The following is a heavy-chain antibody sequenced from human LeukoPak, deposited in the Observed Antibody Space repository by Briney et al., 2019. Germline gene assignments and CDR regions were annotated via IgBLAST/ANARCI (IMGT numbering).Heavy chain of an antibody. J-gene: IGHJ1*01. D-gene: IGHD3-22*01. Sequence: GRSLRLSCAASGFTFSSYWMDCVRQPPGKWLVWVSRIHSDGSSTSYADSVKGRLTISRDNAEDTLYLQMSSLRAEDTAVYYCVRDQLLYYDSSGYQHWGQGTLVTVSS. V-gene: IGHV3-74*01. CDR3: VRDQLLYYDSSGYQH. CDR2: IHSDGSST. CDR1: GFTFSSYW.